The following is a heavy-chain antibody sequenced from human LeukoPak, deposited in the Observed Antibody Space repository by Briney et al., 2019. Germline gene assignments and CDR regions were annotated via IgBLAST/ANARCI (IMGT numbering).Heavy chain of an antibody. CDR1: GGSFSGYH. V-gene: IGHV4-34*01. CDR3: ARSSNLAYNWFDP. D-gene: IGHD2-2*01. Sequence: SETLSLTCGVHGGSFSGYHWSWIRQPPGKGLEWIGEINHSGSTNYNSSLKSRVTISVDTSKNQFSLKLSSATAADTAVYYCARSSNLAYNWFDPWGQGTLVTVSS. CDR2: INHSGST. J-gene: IGHJ5*02.